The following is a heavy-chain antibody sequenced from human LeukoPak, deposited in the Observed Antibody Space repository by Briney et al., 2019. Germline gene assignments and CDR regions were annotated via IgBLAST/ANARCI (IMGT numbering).Heavy chain of an antibody. J-gene: IGHJ6*03. D-gene: IGHD6-13*01. CDR1: GYTFTGYY. V-gene: IGHV1-2*06. CDR3: ARDLAAAGTPPNYYYYMDV. CDR2: INPNSGGT. Sequence: ASVKVSCKASGYTFTGYYMHWVRQAPGPGLEWMGRINPNSGGTNYAQKFQGRVTMTRDTTISTAYMELSRLRSDDTAVYYCARDLAAAGTPPNYYYYMDVWGKGTTVTVSS.